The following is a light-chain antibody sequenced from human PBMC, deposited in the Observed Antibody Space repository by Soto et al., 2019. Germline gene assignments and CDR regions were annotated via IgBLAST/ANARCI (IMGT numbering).Light chain of an antibody. J-gene: IGKJ4*01. CDR2: GAS. V-gene: IGKV3-15*01. CDR1: QSVSSN. CDR3: QQYGRSPT. Sequence: EIVMTQSPATLSVSPGERATLSCRASQSVSSNLAWYQQKPGQAPRLLIYGASTRATGIPARFSGSGSGTEFTLTISSLQSEDFAVYYCQQYGRSPTFGGGTKVDI.